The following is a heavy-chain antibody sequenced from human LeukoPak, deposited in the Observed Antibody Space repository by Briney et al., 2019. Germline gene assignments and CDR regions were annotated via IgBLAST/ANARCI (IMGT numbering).Heavy chain of an antibody. Sequence: GGSLRLSCEASGITFNKYAMSWVRQAPGKGLEWVSSISSSSSYICYADSVKGRFTISRDNAKNSLYLQMNSLRAEDTAVYYCARDFSFGGFPFDYWGQGTLVTVSS. CDR3: ARDFSFGGFPFDY. CDR1: GITFNKYA. V-gene: IGHV3-21*01. J-gene: IGHJ4*02. D-gene: IGHD3-10*01. CDR2: ISSSSSYI.